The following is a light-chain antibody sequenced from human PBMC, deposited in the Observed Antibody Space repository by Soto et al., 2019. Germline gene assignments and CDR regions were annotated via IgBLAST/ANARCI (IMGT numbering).Light chain of an antibody. CDR3: QQYAAFWT. CDR2: KAS. CDR1: RSISNS. Sequence: DIQMTQSPSTLSASVGDRVTITCRASRSISNSLAWYQQKPGKAPKILIYKASTLDSGVPSRFSGSGSGTEFTLTISSLQPDDFATYYCQQYAAFWTFGQGTKVETK. V-gene: IGKV1-5*03. J-gene: IGKJ1*01.